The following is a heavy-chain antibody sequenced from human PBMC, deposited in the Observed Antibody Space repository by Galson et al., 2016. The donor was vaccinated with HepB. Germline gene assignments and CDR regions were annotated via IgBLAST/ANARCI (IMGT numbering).Heavy chain of an antibody. Sequence: SVKVSCKASGGTFRSYGINWVRQAPGQGLEWMGRIVPTFSITNYAQKFQGRVTIAADTSTSTVYMELDSLKSEDTAVYYCAPDLSYESAGYPADSWGQGTLVTVSS. CDR3: APDLSYESAGYPADS. D-gene: IGHD3-22*01. CDR1: GGTFRSYG. CDR2: IVPTFSIT. V-gene: IGHV1-69*04. J-gene: IGHJ4*02.